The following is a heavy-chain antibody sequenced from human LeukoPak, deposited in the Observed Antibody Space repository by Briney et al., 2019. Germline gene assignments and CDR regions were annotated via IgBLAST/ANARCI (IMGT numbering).Heavy chain of an antibody. V-gene: IGHV5-51*01. Sequence: TGESLKISCKGSGYSFTSYWIGWVRQMPGKGLEWMGIIYPGDSDTRYSPSFQGQVTISADKSITTAYLQWNSLKASDTAMYYCARQVLARDAFDIWGQGTMVTVSS. CDR1: GYSFTSYW. CDR3: ARQVLARDAFDI. CDR2: IYPGDSDT. J-gene: IGHJ3*02.